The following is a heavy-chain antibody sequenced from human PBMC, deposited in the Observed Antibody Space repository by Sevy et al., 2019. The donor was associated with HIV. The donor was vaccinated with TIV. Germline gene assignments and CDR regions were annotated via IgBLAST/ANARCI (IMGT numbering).Heavy chain of an antibody. CDR1: GFTFSSYG. J-gene: IGHJ5*02. V-gene: IGHV3-30*18. Sequence: GGSLRLSCAASGFTFSSYGMHWVRQAPGKGLEWVAVISYDGSNKYYADSVKGRFSLSRDNSKNTLYLQMSNLRPEDTAVYYCAKEGYYYDSHSADWFDPWGQGTLVTVSS. CDR3: AKEGYYYDSHSADWFDP. D-gene: IGHD3-22*01. CDR2: ISYDGSNK.